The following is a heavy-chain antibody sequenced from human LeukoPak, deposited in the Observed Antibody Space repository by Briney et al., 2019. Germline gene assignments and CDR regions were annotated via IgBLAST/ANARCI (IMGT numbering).Heavy chain of an antibody. D-gene: IGHD3-22*01. V-gene: IGHV3-30*18. CDR2: ISFDATNK. Sequence: GGSLRLSCAASGFTFSSYGMHRVRQAPGKGLVWVAVISFDATNKYYADSVKGRFTISRDNSKNTLYLQMNSLRAEDTAVYYCAKDSSADDSSGYSYYFDYWGQGTLVTVSS. J-gene: IGHJ4*02. CDR1: GFTFSSYG. CDR3: AKDSSADDSSGYSYYFDY.